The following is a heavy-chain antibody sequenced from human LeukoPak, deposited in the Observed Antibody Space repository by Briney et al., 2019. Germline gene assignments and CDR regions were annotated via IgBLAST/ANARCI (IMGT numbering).Heavy chain of an antibody. CDR1: GFTFSSYA. CDR2: ISSNGGST. V-gene: IGHV3-64D*06. D-gene: IGHD5-18*01. J-gene: IGHJ4*02. Sequence: GGSLRLSCSASGFTFSSYAMHWVRQAPGKGLEYVSAISSNGGSTYYADSVKGRFTISRDNSKNTLYLQMSSLRAEDTAVYYCVKDWGLYSYGYGPFDYWGQGTLVTVSS. CDR3: VKDWGLYSYGYGPFDY.